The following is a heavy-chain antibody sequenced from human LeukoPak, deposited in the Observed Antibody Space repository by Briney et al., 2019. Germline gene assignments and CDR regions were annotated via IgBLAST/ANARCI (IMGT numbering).Heavy chain of an antibody. CDR1: GGSISSSSYY. Sequence: SETLSLTCTVSGGSISSSSYYWGWIRQPPGKGLEWIGSIYYSGSTYYNPSLKGRVTMSVDTSKNQFSLKLSSVTAADTAVYYCARVWSGYGEPFDYWGQGTLVTVSS. D-gene: IGHD5-12*01. CDR2: IYYSGST. J-gene: IGHJ4*02. V-gene: IGHV4-39*07. CDR3: ARVWSGYGEPFDY.